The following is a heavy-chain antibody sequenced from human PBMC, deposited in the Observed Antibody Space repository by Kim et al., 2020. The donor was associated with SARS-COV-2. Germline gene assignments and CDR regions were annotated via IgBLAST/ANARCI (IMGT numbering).Heavy chain of an antibody. V-gene: IGHV4-39*01. J-gene: IGHJ6*02. Sequence: NPSLTSRVTISVDTSKNQFSLKLSSVTAADTAVYYCATPNLYYYYYGMDVWGQGTTVTVSS. CDR3: ATPNLYYYYYGMDV.